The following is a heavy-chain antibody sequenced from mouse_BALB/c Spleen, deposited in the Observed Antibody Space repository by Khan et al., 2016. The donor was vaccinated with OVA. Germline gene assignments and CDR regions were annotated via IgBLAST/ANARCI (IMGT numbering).Heavy chain of an antibody. CDR2: IGSGGST. CDR3: ARGNGSTGVDY. J-gene: IGHJ2*01. V-gene: IGHV5-6-5*01. CDR1: GFTFSRHP. D-gene: IGHD1-1*01. Sequence: EVELVESGGGLVRPGGSLKCSCAASGFTFSRHPMSWVRQTPEKRLEWVASIGSGGSTYYPDSVKGRFTISSDNARNILYLQMSSLRSDDSAIYYCARGNGSTGVDYWGQGTTLTVSS.